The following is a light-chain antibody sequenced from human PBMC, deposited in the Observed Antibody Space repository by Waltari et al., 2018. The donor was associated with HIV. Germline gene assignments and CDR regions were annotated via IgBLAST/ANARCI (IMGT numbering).Light chain of an antibody. J-gene: IGLJ3*02. Sequence: SYEVTQPPSVAVFPGQTATITCYGYELGDKYTCWYQQKPGQSPLLVIYQDNKRPSGIPERFSGSSSGHTATLTISGTLPMDEADYYCQAWGSTTSGVFGRGTRLTVL. CDR2: QDN. CDR1: ELGDKY. CDR3: QAWGSTTSGV. V-gene: IGLV3-1*01.